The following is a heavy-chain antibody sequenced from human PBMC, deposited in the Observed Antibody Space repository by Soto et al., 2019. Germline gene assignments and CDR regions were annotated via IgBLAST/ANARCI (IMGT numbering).Heavy chain of an antibody. D-gene: IGHD2-15*01. V-gene: IGHV1-3*01. CDR3: ARGGSRYAPFDY. Sequence: ASVKVSCKASGYTFTSYAMHWVRQAPGQRLEWMGWINAGNGNTKYSQKFQGRVTITRDTSASTAYMELSSLRSEDTAVYYCARGGSRYAPFDYWGQGTLVTVSS. CDR2: INAGNGNT. CDR1: GYTFTSYA. J-gene: IGHJ4*02.